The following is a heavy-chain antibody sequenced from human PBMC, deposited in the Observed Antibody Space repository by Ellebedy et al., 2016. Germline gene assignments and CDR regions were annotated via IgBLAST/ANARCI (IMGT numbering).Heavy chain of an antibody. J-gene: IGHJ4*02. CDR1: GLPFSTFF. Sequence: GGSLRLSXAVSGLPFSTFFMSWVRQAPGKGLEWVATISGNGDKRDFADSVQGRFTISRDNFRNTLHLQMNNLRGEDTAVYYCRQGHYADYWGQGTLVTVSS. V-gene: IGHV3-23*01. CDR3: RQGHYADY. CDR2: ISGNGDKR.